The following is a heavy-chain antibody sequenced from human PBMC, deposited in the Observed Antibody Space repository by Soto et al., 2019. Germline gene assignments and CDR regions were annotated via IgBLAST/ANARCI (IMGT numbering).Heavy chain of an antibody. Sequence: QVQLVQSGAEVKKPGASVKVSCKASGYTFTSYGISWVRQAPGQGLEWMGWISAYNGNTNYAQKLQGRGTMTTDTSTCTGYMELRSLRSDDTAVYYCARAGGSGYCSGGSCRNLDYWGQGTLVTVSS. V-gene: IGHV1-18*01. CDR3: ARAGGSGYCSGGSCRNLDY. CDR1: GYTFTSYG. D-gene: IGHD2-15*01. J-gene: IGHJ4*02. CDR2: ISAYNGNT.